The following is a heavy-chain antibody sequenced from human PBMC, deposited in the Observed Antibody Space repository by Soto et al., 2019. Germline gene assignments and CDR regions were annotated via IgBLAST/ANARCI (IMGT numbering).Heavy chain of an antibody. CDR1: GFTFSSYW. J-gene: IGHJ4*02. D-gene: IGHD5-18*01. Sequence: GGSLRRSCAASGFTFSSYWMHWVRQAPGKGLVWVSRINSDGSSTSYADSVKGRFTISRDNAKNTLYLQMNSLRAEDTAVYYCVKILQYSYGLPHWGQGTLVTVSS. V-gene: IGHV3-74*01. CDR3: VKILQYSYGLPH. CDR2: INSDGSST.